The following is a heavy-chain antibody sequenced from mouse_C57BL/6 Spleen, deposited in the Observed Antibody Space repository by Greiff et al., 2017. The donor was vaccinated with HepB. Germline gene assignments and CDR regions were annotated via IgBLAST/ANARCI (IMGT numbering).Heavy chain of an antibody. D-gene: IGHD2-3*01. V-gene: IGHV1-69*01. Sequence: QVQLQQPGAELVMPGASVKLSCKASGYTFTSYWMHWVKQRPGQGLEWIGEIDPSDSYTNYNQKFKGKSTLTVDKSSSTAYMQLSSLTSEDSAVYYCARGGLYDGYYRHFDVWGTGTTVTVSS. CDR3: ARGGLYDGYYRHFDV. CDR2: IDPSDSYT. J-gene: IGHJ1*03. CDR1: GYTFTSYW.